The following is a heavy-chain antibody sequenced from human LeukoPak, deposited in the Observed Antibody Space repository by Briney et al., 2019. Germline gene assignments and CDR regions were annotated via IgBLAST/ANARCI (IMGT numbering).Heavy chain of an antibody. CDR3: ARAPNCYGSGMMYYGMDV. Sequence: GRSLRLSCAASGFTFSSYGMHWVRQAPGKGLEWVAVIWYDGSNKYYADSVKGRFTISRDNSKNTLYLQMNSLRAEDTAVYYCARAPNCYGSGMMYYGMDVWGKGTTVTVSS. D-gene: IGHD3-10*01. J-gene: IGHJ6*04. CDR1: GFTFSSYG. CDR2: IWYDGSNK. V-gene: IGHV3-33*01.